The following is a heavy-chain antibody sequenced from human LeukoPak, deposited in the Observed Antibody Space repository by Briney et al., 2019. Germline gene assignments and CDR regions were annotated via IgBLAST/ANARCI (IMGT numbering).Heavy chain of an antibody. CDR3: TRGAITGRAFDI. J-gene: IGHJ3*02. CDR1: GFTLSSFW. CDR2: SRNKANSYST. V-gene: IGHV3-72*01. Sequence: PGGSLRLSCAASGFTLSSFWMSWVRQAPGKGLEWVGRSRNKANSYSTEYVASVKGRFTISRDDSKNSLYLQMNSLKTEDTAVYYCTRGAITGRAFDIWGQGTMVTVSS. D-gene: IGHD1-14*01.